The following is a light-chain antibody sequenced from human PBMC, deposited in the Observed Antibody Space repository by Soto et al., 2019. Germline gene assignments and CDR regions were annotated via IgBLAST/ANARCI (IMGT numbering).Light chain of an antibody. CDR3: QQYETFSGT. Sequence: DVHMTQSPSSLSASVGDRFIITCGAGQGISGWLAWYQQKPVEAPKLLIYDASASTRRVPARXXGSXSGXKXTLTIASLQPDDSATYYCQQYETFSGTFGPGTKVDIK. V-gene: IGKV1-5*01. CDR2: DAS. CDR1: QGISGW. J-gene: IGKJ1*01.